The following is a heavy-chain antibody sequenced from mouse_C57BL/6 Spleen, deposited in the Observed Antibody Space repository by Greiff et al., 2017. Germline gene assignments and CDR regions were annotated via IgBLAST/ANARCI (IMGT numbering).Heavy chain of an antibody. V-gene: IGHV5-9-1*02. J-gene: IGHJ4*01. Sequence: EVKLMEPGAGLVKPGGSLKLSCAASGFTFSSYAMSWVRQTPEKRLEWVAYISSGGDCIYYADTVKGRFTISRVNARNSLYLQMSSLKSEDTAMYYGTGYSDDYCTYAMDYWGQGTSVTVSS. CDR1: GFTFSSYA. CDR2: ISSGGDCI. D-gene: IGHD2-3*01. CDR3: TGYSDDYCTYAMDY.